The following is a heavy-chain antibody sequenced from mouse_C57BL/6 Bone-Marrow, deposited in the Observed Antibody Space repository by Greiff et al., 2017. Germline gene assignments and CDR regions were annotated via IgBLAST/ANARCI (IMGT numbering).Heavy chain of an antibody. CDR1: GYTFTSYW. D-gene: IGHD1-1*01. Sequence: QVQLQQPGAELVKPGASVTLSCKASGYTFTSYWMQWVNQRPGQGLEWIGEIDPSDSYTNYNQQFKGKATLTVDTSSRAAYVQLSSLTSEDSAFSYCARSVYCGSSSLNSYLDVWGTGTTVTVSS. V-gene: IGHV1-50*01. CDR2: IDPSDSYT. CDR3: ARSVYCGSSSLNSYLDV. J-gene: IGHJ1*03.